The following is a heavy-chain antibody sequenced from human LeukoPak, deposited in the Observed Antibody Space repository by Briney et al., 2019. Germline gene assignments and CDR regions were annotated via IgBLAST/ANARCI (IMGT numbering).Heavy chain of an antibody. D-gene: IGHD3-22*01. CDR1: GGTFSSYG. CDR2: IIPILAIT. J-gene: IGHJ4*02. Sequence: PGASVKVSCKASGGTFSSYGINWVRQAPGQGLEWMGRIIPILAITNYAENFQGRITITADKSTSTAYLELSSLTSEDTAVFYCARERGYYYEGSGYSFDYWGQGTLVTVSS. V-gene: IGHV1-69*04. CDR3: ARERGYYYEGSGYSFDY.